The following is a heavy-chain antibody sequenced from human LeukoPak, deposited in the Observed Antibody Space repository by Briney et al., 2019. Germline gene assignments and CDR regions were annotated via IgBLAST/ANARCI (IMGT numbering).Heavy chain of an antibody. CDR2: ISGSGGST. D-gene: IGHD3-3*01. CDR1: GFTFSSYA. V-gene: IGHV3-23*01. J-gene: IGHJ4*02. Sequence: PGGSLRLSCAASGFTFSSYAMSWVRQAPGKGLGWVSAISGSGGSTYYADSVKGRFTISRDNSKNTLYLQMSSLRAEDTAVYYCAKLRFLEWLSHFDYWGQGTLVTVSS. CDR3: AKLRFLEWLSHFDY.